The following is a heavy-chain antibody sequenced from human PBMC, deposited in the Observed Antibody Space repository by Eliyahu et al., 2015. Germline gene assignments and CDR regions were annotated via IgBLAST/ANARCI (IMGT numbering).Heavy chain of an antibody. CDR2: XNHSGST. D-gene: IGHD5-18*01. CDR3: AGGRYSYGPDS. Sequence: QVQLQQWGTGLLNPSETLSLTCAVYNGSFNTYYWTWIRXPPGKGLEWVGEXNHSGSTXXSPSLKRRVTMSVDTSQSQFSLSLNSLTAADTGVYYCAGGRYSYGPDSWGRGTLVTVSS. CDR1: NGSFNTYY. V-gene: IGHV4-34*01. J-gene: IGHJ4*02.